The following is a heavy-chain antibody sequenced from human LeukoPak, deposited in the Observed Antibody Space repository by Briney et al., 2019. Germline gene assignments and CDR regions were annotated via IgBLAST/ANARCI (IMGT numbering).Heavy chain of an antibody. V-gene: IGHV3-48*03. CDR3: ARDFGRYFFDY. CDR2: ISSRATAI. CDR1: GFTFSSYE. J-gene: IGHJ4*02. D-gene: IGHD3-10*01. Sequence: PGGSLRPSCAASGFTFSSYEMNWVRQAPGKGLEWVSYISSRATAIYYADSVKGRFTISRDNAKNSLYLQMNSLRAEDTAVYYCARDFGRYFFDYWGQGTLVTVSS.